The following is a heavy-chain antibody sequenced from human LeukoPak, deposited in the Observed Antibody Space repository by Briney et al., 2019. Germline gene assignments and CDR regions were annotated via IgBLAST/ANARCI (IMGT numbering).Heavy chain of an antibody. J-gene: IGHJ4*02. D-gene: IGHD2/OR15-2a*01. CDR1: DGSISSHY. CDR2: IYTSGST. V-gene: IGHV4-4*09. CDR3: ARRALRIGAFDY. Sequence: SETLSLTCTVPDGSISSHYWSWIRQPPGRGLEWIGYIYTSGSTNTNPSLKSRVTISVDTSKKQLSLNLSSVTAADTAVYYCARRALRIGAFDYWGQGILVTVSS.